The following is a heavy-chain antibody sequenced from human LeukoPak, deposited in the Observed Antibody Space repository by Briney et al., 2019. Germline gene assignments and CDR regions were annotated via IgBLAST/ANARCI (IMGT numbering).Heavy chain of an antibody. CDR2: ISAYNGNT. V-gene: IGHV1-18*01. Sequence: ASVKVSCKASGYTFTSYGISWVRQAPGQGLEWMGWISAYNGNTNYAQKLQGRVTMTTDTSTSTAYMELRSLRSDDTAVYYCARDSWVGQWLVRSGYYFDYWGQGTLVTVSS. CDR1: GYTFTSYG. D-gene: IGHD6-19*01. J-gene: IGHJ4*02. CDR3: ARDSWVGQWLVRSGYYFDY.